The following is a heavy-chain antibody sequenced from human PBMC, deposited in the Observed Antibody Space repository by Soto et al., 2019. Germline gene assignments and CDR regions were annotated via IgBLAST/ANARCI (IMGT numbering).Heavy chain of an antibody. J-gene: IGHJ5*02. Sequence: SGFTVSSNYMSWVRQAPGKGLEWVSIIYSGGSTYYADSVKGRFTISRDNSKNTLYLQMNSLRAEDTAVYYCARGGRQQLVHWFDPWGQGTLVTVSS. D-gene: IGHD6-13*01. CDR1: GFTVSSNY. V-gene: IGHV3-66*01. CDR2: IYSGGST. CDR3: ARGGRQQLVHWFDP.